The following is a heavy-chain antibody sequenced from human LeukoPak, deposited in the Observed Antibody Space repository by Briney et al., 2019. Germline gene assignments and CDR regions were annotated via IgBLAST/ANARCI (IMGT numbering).Heavy chain of an antibody. D-gene: IGHD6-19*01. CDR1: GFTVSSNY. J-gene: IGHJ4*02. V-gene: IGHV3-66*01. CDR3: ATSGWWGYFDY. CDR2: IYSGGST. Sequence: GGSLRLSCAASGFTVSSNYMSWVRQALGKGLEWVSIIYSGGSTYYADSVRGRFTISRDNSKNTLYLLMNSLRAEDTAVYYCATSGWWGYFDYWGQGTLVTVSS.